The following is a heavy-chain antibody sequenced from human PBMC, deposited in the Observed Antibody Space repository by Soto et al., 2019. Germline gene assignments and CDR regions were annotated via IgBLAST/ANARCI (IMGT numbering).Heavy chain of an antibody. CDR1: GGSISSSSYY. V-gene: IGHV4-39*01. J-gene: IGHJ4*02. CDR2: IYYSGST. CDR3: ARHDVVVGFDY. D-gene: IGHD2-15*01. Sequence: PSETLSLTCTVSGGSISSSSYYWGWIRQPPGKGLEWIGSIYYSGSTYYNPSLKSRVTISVDTSKNQFSLKLSSVTAADTAVYYCARHDVVVGFDYWGQGTLVTVSS.